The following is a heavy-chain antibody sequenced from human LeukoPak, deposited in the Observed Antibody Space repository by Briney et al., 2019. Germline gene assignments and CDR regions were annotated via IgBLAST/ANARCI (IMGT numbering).Heavy chain of an antibody. CDR1: GGSISSSIYY. Sequence: PSETLSLTCTVSGGSISSSIYYWGWIRQPPGKGLEWIGSIYYSGSPTYYNPSLKSRVTISVDTPKNQFSLKLSSVTAADTAVYYCARTITLRYSPNYFDYWGQGTLVTVSS. V-gene: IGHV4-39*07. CDR3: ARTITLRYSPNYFDY. D-gene: IGHD3-9*01. J-gene: IGHJ4*02. CDR2: IYYSGSPT.